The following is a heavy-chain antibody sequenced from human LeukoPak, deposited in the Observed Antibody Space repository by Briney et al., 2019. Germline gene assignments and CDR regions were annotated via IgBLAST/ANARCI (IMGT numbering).Heavy chain of an antibody. CDR2: ISSSSTTI. CDR3: ARAYGDYLGTLDY. D-gene: IGHD4-17*01. V-gene: IGHV3-48*01. J-gene: IGHJ4*02. CDR1: GFTFSSYS. Sequence: GGSLRLSCAASGFTFSSYSMNWVRQAPGKGLEWVSYISSSSTTISYADSVKGRFIISRDNAKNSLYLQMNSLRAEDTAVYYCARAYGDYLGTLDYWGQGTLVTVSS.